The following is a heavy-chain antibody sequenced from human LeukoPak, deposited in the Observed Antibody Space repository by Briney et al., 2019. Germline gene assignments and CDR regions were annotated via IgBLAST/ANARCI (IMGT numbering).Heavy chain of an antibody. CDR1: GFTFSSDW. Sequence: GGSLRLSCATSGFTFSSDWMSWVRQAPGKGLEWVANIKQDGSERYYVDSVKGRFTISRDNAKNSLYLQMNTLRAEDTAVYYCTRDHSITIFGVVIFDLWGQGTMVTVSS. CDR3: TRDHSITIFGVVIFDL. V-gene: IGHV3-7*01. D-gene: IGHD3-3*01. CDR2: IKQDGSER. J-gene: IGHJ3*01.